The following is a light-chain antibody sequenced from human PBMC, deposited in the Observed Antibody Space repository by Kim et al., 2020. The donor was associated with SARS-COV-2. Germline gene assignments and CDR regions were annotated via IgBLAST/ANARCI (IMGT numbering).Light chain of an antibody. CDR2: NNN. CDR3: AAWDYSLIGYV. Sequence: QSALTQPPSASGTPGQSVTISCSGSSSNIGSHTVHWYQHLPGTAPKLLIYNNNQRPAGVPDRFSGSKSGTSASLAISGLQSEDEADYYCAAWDYSLIGYVFGTGTKVTVL. J-gene: IGLJ1*01. V-gene: IGLV1-44*01. CDR1: SSNIGSHT.